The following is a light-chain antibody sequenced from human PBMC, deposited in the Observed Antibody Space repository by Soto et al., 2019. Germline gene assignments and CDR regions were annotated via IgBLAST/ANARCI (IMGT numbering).Light chain of an antibody. CDR2: DDD. CDR1: NIGSKN. CDR3: QVWDSSGLHQV. J-gene: IGLJ1*01. V-gene: IGLV3-21*02. Sequence: SYALTQSPSVSVAPGQTARITCGGNNIGSKNVHWFQQRPGQAPVLVVFDDDDRPSGIPDRFSGSNSGNTATLTISRVEAGDEADYYCQVWDSSGLHQVFGTGTKVTVL.